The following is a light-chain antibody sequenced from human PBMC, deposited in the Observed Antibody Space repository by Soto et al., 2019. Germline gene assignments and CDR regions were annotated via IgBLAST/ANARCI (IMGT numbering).Light chain of an antibody. CDR2: EVS. J-gene: IGLJ3*02. V-gene: IGLV2-8*01. CDR3: TSYVGSNIWV. CDR1: SSDVGAYKY. Sequence: QSVLTQPPSASVSPGQSVTISCTGTSSDVGAYKYVSWYQQYPGKAPKLMIYEVSKRPSGVPDRFSGSKSGNTASLTVSGLQAEDEANYYCTSYVGSNIWVFGGGTKVTVL.